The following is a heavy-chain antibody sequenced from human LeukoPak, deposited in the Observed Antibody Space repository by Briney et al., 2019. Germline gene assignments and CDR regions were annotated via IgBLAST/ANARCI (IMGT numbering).Heavy chain of an antibody. V-gene: IGHV3-66*01. CDR1: GFTFTDYY. CDR2: IYSGGGT. CDR3: ARDGTCGGACKGAFDI. J-gene: IGHJ3*02. D-gene: IGHD2-21*02. Sequence: GGSLRLSCAASGFTFTDYYMTWIRQAPGKGLEWVSVIYSGGGTYYADSLKGRFTISRDNSKNTLYLQMNSLRAEDTAVYYCARDGTCGGACKGAFDIWGQGTMVTVSS.